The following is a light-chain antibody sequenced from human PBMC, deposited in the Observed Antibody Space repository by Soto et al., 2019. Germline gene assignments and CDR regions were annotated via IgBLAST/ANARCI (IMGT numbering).Light chain of an antibody. CDR3: QQNFSPLLT. CDR1: QTIYDY. CDR2: GAS. Sequence: IQIPQSPSSLSASVGDRVTITCRASQTIYDYVTWFQQRPGKDPKVLIYGASTSQSGVPSRFSGSGSGTEFTLTISNFQPEDFATYYCQQNFSPLLTFGGGTKVDIK. V-gene: IGKV1-39*01. J-gene: IGKJ4*01.